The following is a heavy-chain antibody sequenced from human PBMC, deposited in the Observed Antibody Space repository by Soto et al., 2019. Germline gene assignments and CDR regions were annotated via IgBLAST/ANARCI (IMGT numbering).Heavy chain of an antibody. D-gene: IGHD5-12*01. Sequence: PGGSLRLSCAPSGFPFSNSAMHWVRQAPGKGLEWVALIWYDGSNKSYADSVKGRFTISRDNSKNTLYLQMSSLRAEDSVVFYWGRDRLPRGNSGSIDYWGHGILVTVSS. V-gene: IGHV3-33*01. CDR2: IWYDGSNK. J-gene: IGHJ4*01. CDR1: GFPFSNSA. CDR3: GRDRLPRGNSGSIDY.